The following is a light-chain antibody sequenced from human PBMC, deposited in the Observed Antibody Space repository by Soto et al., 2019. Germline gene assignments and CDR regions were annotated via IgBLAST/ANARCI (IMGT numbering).Light chain of an antibody. V-gene: IGKV3-11*01. CDR3: QQRSNWPLT. CDR2: DAS. Sequence: ASTLSPATLALSPGERATLSCRASQSVSSYLAWYQQKPGQAPGLLIYDASNRATGIPARFNGSGSGTDFTLTISSLEAEDFAVYYCQQRSNWPLTFGGGTKVDI. J-gene: IGKJ4*01. CDR1: QSVSSY.